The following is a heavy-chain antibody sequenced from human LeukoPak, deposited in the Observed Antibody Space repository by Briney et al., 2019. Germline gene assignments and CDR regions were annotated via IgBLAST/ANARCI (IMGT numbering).Heavy chain of an antibody. CDR1: GGSISTSSYY. CDR3: ARGRRGAHLLPHKWLRFPYYFDY. J-gene: IGHJ4*02. D-gene: IGHD5-12*01. Sequence: PSETLSLTCTVSGGSISTSSYYWGWVRQPPGKGLEWIGNIFYSGSTYYSPSLKSRVTISLDTSRNQFSLKLSSVTAADTAVYYCARGRRGAHLLPHKWLRFPYYFDYWGQGTLVTVSS. CDR2: IFYSGST. V-gene: IGHV4-39*07.